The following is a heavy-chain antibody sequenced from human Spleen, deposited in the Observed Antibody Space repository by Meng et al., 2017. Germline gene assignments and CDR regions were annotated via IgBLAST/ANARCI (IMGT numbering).Heavy chain of an antibody. CDR3: GRGHRINFSGSGSSDS. J-gene: IGHJ5*01. CDR1: GGSFSDYY. D-gene: IGHD3-10*01. CDR2: INHSGST. Sequence: GSLRLSCVVSGGSFSDYYWSWIRQPPGKGLEWIGEINHSGSTNYNPSLESRATISVDTSKNYFSLRLSSVTAADTAVYYCGRGHRINFSGSGSSDSWGQGTRVTGYS. V-gene: IGHV4-34*01.